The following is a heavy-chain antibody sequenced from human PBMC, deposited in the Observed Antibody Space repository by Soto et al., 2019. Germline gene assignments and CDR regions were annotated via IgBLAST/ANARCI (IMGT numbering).Heavy chain of an antibody. CDR3: ALSQYYYGSGSYDGPLS. D-gene: IGHD3-10*01. V-gene: IGHV2-5*01. CDR1: GFSLSTSGVG. Sequence: QITLKESGPTLVKPTQTLTLTCTFSGFSLSTSGVGVGWIRQPPGKALEWLALIYWNDDKRYSPSLKSRLTIAKNTPKNQVVLTMTNMDPVDTATYYWALSQYYYGSGSYDGPLSWGQGTLVTVSS. J-gene: IGHJ5*02. CDR2: IYWNDDK.